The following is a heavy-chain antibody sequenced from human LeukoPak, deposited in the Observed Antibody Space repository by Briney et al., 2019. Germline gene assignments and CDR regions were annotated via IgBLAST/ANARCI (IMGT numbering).Heavy chain of an antibody. J-gene: IGHJ4*02. D-gene: IGHD5-24*01. CDR2: IYYSGST. CDR3: AREGYNRLDY. Sequence: SETLSPTCTVSGGSISSGGYYWSWIRQHPGKGLEWIGYIYYSGSTYYNPSLKSRVIISVDTSKNQLSLKLSSVTAADTAVYYCAREGYNRLDYWGQGTLVTVSS. V-gene: IGHV4-31*03. CDR1: GGSISSGGYY.